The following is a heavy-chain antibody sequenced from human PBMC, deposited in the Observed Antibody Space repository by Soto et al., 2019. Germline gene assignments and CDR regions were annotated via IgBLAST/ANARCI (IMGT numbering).Heavy chain of an antibody. CDR3: ANSEYSRYKNIDV. D-gene: IGHD5-18*01. CDR2: ISYDGSIK. V-gene: IGHV3-30*18. CDR1: GFTFRGYG. Sequence: QVQLVESGGGVVQPGRSLRLSCAASGFTFRGYGMHWVRQAPGRGLEWVALISYDGSIKYYADSVRGRFTISRDNSKNTLYVQMNSLRAEDTAVYYCANSEYSRYKNIDVWGQGTTVTVSS. J-gene: IGHJ6*02.